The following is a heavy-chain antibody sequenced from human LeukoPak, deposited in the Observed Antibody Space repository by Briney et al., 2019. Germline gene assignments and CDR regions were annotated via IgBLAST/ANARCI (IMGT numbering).Heavy chain of an antibody. J-gene: IGHJ6*02. CDR2: IIPIFGTA. Sequence: SVKVSCKASGGTFSSYAISRVRQAPGQGLEWMGGIIPIFGTANYAQKFQGRVTITADESTSTAYMELSSLRSEDTAVYYCARGRPVVVAATNRTQYGMDVWGQGTTVTVSS. CDR1: GGTFSSYA. D-gene: IGHD2-15*01. V-gene: IGHV1-69*13. CDR3: ARGRPVVVAATNRTQYGMDV.